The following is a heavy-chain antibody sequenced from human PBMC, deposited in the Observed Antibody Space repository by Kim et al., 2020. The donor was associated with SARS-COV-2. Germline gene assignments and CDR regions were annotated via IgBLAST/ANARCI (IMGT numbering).Heavy chain of an antibody. Sequence: GGSLRLSCAASGLSFSDYRMDWVRQAPGKGLEWISVITSSTKTYYAESVKGRFTIARDKATNSLYLHMNSLRDDDTAVYYCARRISGSTFDYWGQGTLVTVSS. V-gene: IGHV3-48*02. J-gene: IGHJ4*02. CDR1: GLSFSDYR. D-gene: IGHD5-12*01. CDR2: ITSSTKT. CDR3: ARRISGSTFDY.